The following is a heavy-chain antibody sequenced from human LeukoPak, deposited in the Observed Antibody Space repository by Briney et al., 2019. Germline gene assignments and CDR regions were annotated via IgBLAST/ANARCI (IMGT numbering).Heavy chain of an antibody. CDR2: ISGSGGST. CDR3: AKDRDGDYPPRSSYFDY. D-gene: IGHD4-17*01. V-gene: IGHV3-23*01. J-gene: IGHJ4*02. CDR1: GFTFRNYA. Sequence: PGGSLRLSCAASGFTFRNYAMSWVRQAPGKGREWVSAISGSGGSTYYADSVKGRFTISRDNSKNTLYLQMNSLRAEDTAVYYCAKDRDGDYPPRSSYFDYWGQGTLVTVSS.